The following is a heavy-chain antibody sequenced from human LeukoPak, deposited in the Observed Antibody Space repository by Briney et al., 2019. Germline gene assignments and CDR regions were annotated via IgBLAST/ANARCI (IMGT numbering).Heavy chain of an antibody. CDR2: INHSGST. D-gene: IGHD4-23*01. CDR1: GGSFSGYY. CDR3: ARGSTVVTPRFDY. J-gene: IGHJ4*02. Sequence: PETLSLTCAVYGGSFSGYYWSWIRQPPGKGLEWIGEINHSGSTNYNPSLKSRVTISVDTSKNQFSLKLSSVTAADTAVYYCARGSTVVTPRFDYWGQGTLVTVSS. V-gene: IGHV4-34*01.